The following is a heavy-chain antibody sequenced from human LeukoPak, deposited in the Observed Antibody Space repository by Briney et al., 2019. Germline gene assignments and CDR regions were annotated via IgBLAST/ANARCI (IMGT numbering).Heavy chain of an antibody. CDR3: ARDGRRRAAASDAFDI. J-gene: IGHJ3*02. V-gene: IGHV3-48*03. Sequence: PGRSLRLSCAASGFTFSSYEMNWVRQAPGKGLEWVSYISSSSSTIYYADSVKGRFTISRDNAKNSLYLQMNSLRAEDTAVYYCARDGRRRAAASDAFDIWGQGTMVTVSS. CDR2: ISSSSSTI. CDR1: GFTFSSYE. D-gene: IGHD6-13*01.